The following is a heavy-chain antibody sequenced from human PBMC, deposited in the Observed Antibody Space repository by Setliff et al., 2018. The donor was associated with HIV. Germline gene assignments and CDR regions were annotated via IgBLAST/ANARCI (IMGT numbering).Heavy chain of an antibody. D-gene: IGHD5-18*01. CDR1: GGSISSSSYY. CDR2: IYYSGST. J-gene: IGHJ4*02. Sequence: SETLSLTCTVSGGSISSSSYYWGWIRQPPGKGLEWIGGIYYSGSTYYNPSLKSRVTISVDTSKNQFSLKLSSVTAADTAVYYCARQDSYSYGYNYFDYWGQGTLVTVSS. V-gene: IGHV4-39*01. CDR3: ARQDSYSYGYNYFDY.